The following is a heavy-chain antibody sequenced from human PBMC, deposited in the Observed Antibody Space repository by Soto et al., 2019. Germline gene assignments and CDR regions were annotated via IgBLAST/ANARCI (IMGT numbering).Heavy chain of an antibody. Sequence: QVQLVESGGGVVQPGRSLRLSCAASGFTFSSYGMHWVRQAPGKGLEWVAVIWYDGSNKYYADSVKGRFTISRDNSKNTLYLQMNSLRAGDTAVYYCARGVVVVVAATRDGAFDIWGQGTMVTVSS. J-gene: IGHJ3*02. D-gene: IGHD2-15*01. CDR3: ARGVVVVVAATRDGAFDI. CDR1: GFTFSSYG. CDR2: IWYDGSNK. V-gene: IGHV3-33*01.